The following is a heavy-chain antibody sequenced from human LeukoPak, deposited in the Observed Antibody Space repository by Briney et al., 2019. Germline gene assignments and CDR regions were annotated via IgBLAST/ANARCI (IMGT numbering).Heavy chain of an antibody. V-gene: IGHV1-2*02. J-gene: IGHJ5*02. CDR1: GYTFTGYY. Sequence: ASVKVSCKASGYTFTGYYMHWVRQAPGQGLEWMGWINPNSGGTNYAQKFQGRVTMTRDTSISTAYMELSRLRSVDTAVYYCARKLGVVVAATGVHWFDPWGQGTLVTVSS. D-gene: IGHD2-15*01. CDR3: ARKLGVVVAATGVHWFDP. CDR2: INPNSGGT.